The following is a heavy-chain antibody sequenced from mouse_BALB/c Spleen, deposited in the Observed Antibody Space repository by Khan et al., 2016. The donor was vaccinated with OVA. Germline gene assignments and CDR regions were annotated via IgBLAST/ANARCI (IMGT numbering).Heavy chain of an antibody. CDR3: ARSATITTVVATDFNY. CDR1: GYSITSDYA. V-gene: IGHV3-2*02. CDR2: ISYSGRT. Sequence: VQLQQSGPGLVKPSQSLSLTCTVTGYSITSDYAWNWIRQFPGNKLEWMGYISYSGRTSYNPSLKSRLSITRDTSKNLFFLQLNSVNNEDTATYYCARSATITTVVATDFNYWGQGTPLTVSS. J-gene: IGHJ2*01. D-gene: IGHD1-1*01.